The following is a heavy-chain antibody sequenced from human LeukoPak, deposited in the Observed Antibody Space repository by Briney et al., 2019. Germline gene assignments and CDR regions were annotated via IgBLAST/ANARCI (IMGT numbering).Heavy chain of an antibody. CDR2: ISSLSGTI. V-gene: IGHV3-48*01. J-gene: IGHJ3*01. Sequence: GGSLRLSCAASGITFSSYSMNWVRQAPGKGLEWVSYISSLSGTINYADSVKGRFIISRDNAKTSMFLQMNSLRAEDTAVYYCARDFLHLGGWGQGTMVTVSS. CDR1: GITFSSYS. CDR3: ARDFLHLGG. D-gene: IGHD3-16*01.